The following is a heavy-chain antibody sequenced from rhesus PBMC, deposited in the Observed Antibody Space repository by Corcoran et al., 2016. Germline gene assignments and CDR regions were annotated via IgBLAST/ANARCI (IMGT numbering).Heavy chain of an antibody. CDR3: AINGGYYDSGYKQGYGLDS. V-gene: IGHV5-2*01. J-gene: IGHJ6*01. D-gene: IGHD3-28*01. CDR2: IDPSDSDT. Sequence: EVQLVQSGAEVKRPGESLKISCKTSGYSFTSYWISLVRQMPGKGLDWMGAIDPSDSDTRYSPSLQGQVTISADKSISTAYLQWSSLKASDTATYYCAINGGYYDSGYKQGYGLDSWGQEVVVTVSS. CDR1: GYSFTSYW.